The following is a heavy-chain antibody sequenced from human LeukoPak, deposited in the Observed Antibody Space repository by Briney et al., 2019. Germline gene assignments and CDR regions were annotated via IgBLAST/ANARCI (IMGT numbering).Heavy chain of an antibody. Sequence: GGSLRLSCEASGFTFSPYGMTRVRQAPGKGLEWVSTISYDSRSIGYADSVKGRFTISRDNAKSSTFLQINSLRVEDTAVYYCARDGSEWSRDLWGQGTLVTVSS. J-gene: IGHJ5*02. CDR2: ISYDSRSI. V-gene: IGHV3-21*01. CDR1: GFTFSPYG. D-gene: IGHD2-15*01. CDR3: ARDGSEWSRDL.